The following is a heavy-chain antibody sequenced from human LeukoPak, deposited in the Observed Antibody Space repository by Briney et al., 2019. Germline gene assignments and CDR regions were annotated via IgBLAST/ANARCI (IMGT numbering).Heavy chain of an antibody. V-gene: IGHV1-2*02. CDR1: GYTFTGYY. J-gene: IGHJ4*02. Sequence: ASVKVSCKASGYTFTGYYMHWVRQAPGQGLEWMGWINPTTGGTNYAQEFQGRVTMTRDTSISTAYMELSRLRSDDTAVYYCASRKLANDYWGQGTLVTVSS. CDR3: ASRKLANDY. D-gene: IGHD1-1*01. CDR2: INPTTGGT.